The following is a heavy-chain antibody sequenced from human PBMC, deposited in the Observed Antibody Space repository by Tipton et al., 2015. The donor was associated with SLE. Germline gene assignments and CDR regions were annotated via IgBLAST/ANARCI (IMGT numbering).Heavy chain of an antibody. CDR2: IYYTGST. V-gene: IGHV4-59*11. Sequence: TLSLTCTVSGGSISGHYWSWIRQAPGKGLEWIGYIYYTGSTDYNPSLKSRVTISVDTSKNQFSLNLRSVTAADTAVYYCARGYCSGGTCSLPLYFWGQETLVTVSS. J-gene: IGHJ4*02. CDR3: ARGYCSGGTCSLPLYF. D-gene: IGHD2-15*01. CDR1: GGSISGHY.